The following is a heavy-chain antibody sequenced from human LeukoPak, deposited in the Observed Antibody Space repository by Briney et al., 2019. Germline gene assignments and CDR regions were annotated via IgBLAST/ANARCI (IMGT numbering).Heavy chain of an antibody. CDR3: ARVSHRIAARRALDY. J-gene: IGHJ4*02. Sequence: SETLSLTCAVYGGSFSGYYWSWIRQPPGKGLEWIGEINHSGSTNYNPSLKSRVTISVDTSKNQFSLKLSSVTAADTAVYYCARVSHRIAARRALDYWGQGTLVTVSS. D-gene: IGHD6-6*01. CDR1: GGSFSGYY. V-gene: IGHV4-34*01. CDR2: INHSGST.